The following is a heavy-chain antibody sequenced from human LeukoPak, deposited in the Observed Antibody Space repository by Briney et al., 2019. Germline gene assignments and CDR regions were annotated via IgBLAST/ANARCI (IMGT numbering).Heavy chain of an antibody. CDR1: GGSISGFY. Sequence: PSETLSLTCTVSGGSISGFYWGWIWQPPGKGLEWIGFIYYSGSANYNPSLKSRVTMSVDMSKNQFSLKLSSVTAADTAFYYCARDRDSSGWFDYWGQGALVTVSS. CDR3: ARDRDSSGWFDY. V-gene: IGHV4-59*01. D-gene: IGHD6-19*01. J-gene: IGHJ4*02. CDR2: IYYSGSA.